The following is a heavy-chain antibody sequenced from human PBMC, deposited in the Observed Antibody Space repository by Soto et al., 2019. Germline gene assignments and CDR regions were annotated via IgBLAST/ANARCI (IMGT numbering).Heavy chain of an antibody. CDR1: GGSISSYY. Sequence: PSETLSLTCTVSGGSISSYYWSWIRQPPGKGLEWIGYIYYSGSTNYNPSLKSRVTISVDTSKNQFSLKLSSVTAADTAVYYCARREWLRSHDYYFDYWGQGTLVTVSS. V-gene: IGHV4-59*08. J-gene: IGHJ4*02. CDR2: IYYSGST. D-gene: IGHD5-12*01. CDR3: ARREWLRSHDYYFDY.